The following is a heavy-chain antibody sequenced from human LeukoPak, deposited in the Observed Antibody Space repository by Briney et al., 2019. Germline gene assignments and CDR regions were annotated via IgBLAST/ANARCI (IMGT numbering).Heavy chain of an antibody. Sequence: PSETLSLTCTVSGGSISSYYWSWIRQPPGKGREWIGYIYYSGSTNYNPSLKSRVTISVETSKNQFSLELSSVTAADTAVYYCARVGARTPYYYYMDVWGKGTTVTVSS. J-gene: IGHJ6*03. CDR3: ARVGARTPYYYYMDV. CDR2: IYYSGST. D-gene: IGHD1-26*01. V-gene: IGHV4-59*01. CDR1: GGSISSYY.